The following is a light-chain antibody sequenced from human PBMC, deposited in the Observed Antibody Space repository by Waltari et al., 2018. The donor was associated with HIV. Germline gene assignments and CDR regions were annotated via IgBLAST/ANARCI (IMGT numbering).Light chain of an antibody. J-gene: IGLJ3*02. Sequence: QSVLTQPPSASGTPGQRVTISCSGSSTTIGTNSVDWCQPPPGTTPKPLIYRSNQRPSGVPDRFSGSKSGTSGSLAISGLRSEDEADYYCAAWDDSLRGWVFGGGTKLTVL. CDR3: AAWDDSLRGWV. CDR1: STTIGTNS. V-gene: IGLV1-47*01. CDR2: RSN.